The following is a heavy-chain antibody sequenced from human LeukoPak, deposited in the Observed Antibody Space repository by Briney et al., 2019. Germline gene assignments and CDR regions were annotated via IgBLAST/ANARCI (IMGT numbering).Heavy chain of an antibody. CDR3: ARDRDCGDGGCYPHFDY. J-gene: IGHJ4*02. V-gene: IGHV3-7*01. D-gene: IGHD2-15*01. Sequence: GGSLRLSCAASGFTFSRDWMSWVRQSPGKGLEWVANIRQDGSDRYYIDSVRGRFTISRDNAKNSLSLQMNSLRVEDTAVYYCARDRDCGDGGCYPHFDYWGQGVQVTVSS. CDR2: IRQDGSDR. CDR1: GFTFSRDW.